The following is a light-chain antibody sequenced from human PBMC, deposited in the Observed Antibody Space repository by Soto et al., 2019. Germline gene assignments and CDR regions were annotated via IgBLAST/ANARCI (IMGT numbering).Light chain of an antibody. CDR1: QSISSW. V-gene: IGKV1-5*03. CDR3: QQYNSYQRT. Sequence: DIQMTQSPSTLSASVGDRVTITCRASQSISSWLAWYQQKPGKAPKLLIYKASSLESGVPSRFSGSGSVTEFTLTISSLQPDDFATYYCQQYNSYQRTFGQGTKVEIK. CDR2: KAS. J-gene: IGKJ1*01.